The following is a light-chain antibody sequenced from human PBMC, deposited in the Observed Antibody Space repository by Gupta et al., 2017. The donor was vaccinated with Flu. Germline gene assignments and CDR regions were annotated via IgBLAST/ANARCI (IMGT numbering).Light chain of an antibody. CDR1: SSDVGRYNF. CDR2: EVS. Sequence: SSDVGRYNFVSWYQQHPGKAHKVMIYEVSNRPSGVSNRFSGSKSGNTASLTISGLQAEDEGDYYCSSYTSNNTVLFGGGTKLTVL. CDR3: SSYTSNNTVL. J-gene: IGLJ2*01. V-gene: IGLV2-14*01.